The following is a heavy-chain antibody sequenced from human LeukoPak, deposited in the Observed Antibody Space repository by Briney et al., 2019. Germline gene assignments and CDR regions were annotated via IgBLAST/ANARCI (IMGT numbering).Heavy chain of an antibody. Sequence: PSETLSLTCTVSGGSINSYYWSWIRQSPGRGLEWIGYISYSGTTSYNPSLKSRVTMSVDTSKNQFSLKLSSVTAADTALYYCARGSVSYYDRGAFDIWGQGTRVTMSS. CDR3: ARGSVSYYDRGAFDI. D-gene: IGHD1-26*01. J-gene: IGHJ3*02. CDR1: GGSINSYY. CDR2: ISYSGTT. V-gene: IGHV4-59*01.